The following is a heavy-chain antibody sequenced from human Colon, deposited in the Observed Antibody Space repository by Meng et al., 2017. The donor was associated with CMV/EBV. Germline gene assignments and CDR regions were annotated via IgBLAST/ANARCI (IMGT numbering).Heavy chain of an antibody. V-gene: IGHV1-2*02. CDR2: INPYTGVT. CDR1: GYTFTDYY. Sequence: ASVKVSCKSSGYTFTDYYIHWVRQAPGQGLEWMGWINPYTGVTSYAQKFQGRVTMTRDTSITTAYMELTRLTSDDTAIYYCAKAVAASDYYYRGMDVWGQGTTVTVSS. J-gene: IGHJ6*02. CDR3: AKAVAASDYYYRGMDV. D-gene: IGHD6-19*01.